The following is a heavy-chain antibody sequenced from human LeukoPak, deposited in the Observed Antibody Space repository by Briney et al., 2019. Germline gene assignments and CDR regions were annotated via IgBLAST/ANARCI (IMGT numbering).Heavy chain of an antibody. CDR3: VRGGWNHAMDV. J-gene: IGHJ6*02. CDR1: TFTFRDYW. V-gene: IGHV3-74*01. CDR2: INNDGSGT. Sequence: GGSLRLSCAASTFTFRDYWIHWVRQAPGKGLVWVSCINNDGSGTTYADSVKGRFTVSRDNAKNTVSLQMNSLRVEDTAVYYCVRGGWNHAMDVWGRGTTVTVSS. D-gene: IGHD1-1*01.